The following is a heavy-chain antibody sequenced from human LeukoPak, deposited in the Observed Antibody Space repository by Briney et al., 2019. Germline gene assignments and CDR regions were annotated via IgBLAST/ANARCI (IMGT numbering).Heavy chain of an antibody. J-gene: IGHJ4*02. Sequence: PGGSLRLSCAASGFTFSSYGMHWVRQAPGKGLEWAAFIRYDGSNKYYADSVKGRFTISRDNSKNTLYLQMNSLRAEDTAVYYCAKDRHYDILTGYFDYWGQGTLVTVSS. D-gene: IGHD3-9*01. CDR2: IRYDGSNK. V-gene: IGHV3-30*02. CDR1: GFTFSSYG. CDR3: AKDRHYDILTGYFDY.